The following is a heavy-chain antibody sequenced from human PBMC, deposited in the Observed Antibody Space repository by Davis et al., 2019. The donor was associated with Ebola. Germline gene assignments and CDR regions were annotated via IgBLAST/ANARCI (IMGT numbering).Heavy chain of an antibody. Sequence: SGPTLVKPTQTLTLTCSFSGSSLTTSAVCVGWVRQPPGKALEWLALIYWDDDKRYSPSLKSRLTITKDTSKNQVVLTMTNMDPVDTATYYCVYSYGYSWGQGTLVTVSS. D-gene: IGHD5-18*01. CDR1: GSSLTTSAVC. V-gene: IGHV2-5*02. CDR2: IYWDDDK. J-gene: IGHJ4*02. CDR3: VYSYGYS.